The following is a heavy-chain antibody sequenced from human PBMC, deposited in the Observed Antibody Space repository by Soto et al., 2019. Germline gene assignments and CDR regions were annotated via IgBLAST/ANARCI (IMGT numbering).Heavy chain of an antibody. V-gene: IGHV1-8*01. CDR1: GYTFTNND. D-gene: IGHD3-16*01. Sequence: SVKVSCKASGYTFTNNDVSGVRQATGQGLEWMGWMNPGSGDTGCAQPFKGRVTMPKAIPRANAYMELNSLTSEARPIYYGAKMSRFGPSKSFDTWGKGPLVPAP. CDR3: AKMSRFGPSKSFDT. J-gene: IGHJ5*02. CDR2: MNPGSGDT.